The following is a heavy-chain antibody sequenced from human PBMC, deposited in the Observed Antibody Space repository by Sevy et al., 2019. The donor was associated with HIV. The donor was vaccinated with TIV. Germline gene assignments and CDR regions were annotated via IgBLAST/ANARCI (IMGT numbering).Heavy chain of an antibody. J-gene: IGHJ4*02. Sequence: GGSLRLSCAASGFTFSSYEMSWVRQAPDKGLEWVSYVSNSGTTIYYSDSVKGRFTISRDNARNSLYLQMNSLRAEDTAIYYCARDLPPSATTVAHFDCWGQGTLVTVSS. CDR1: GFTFSSYE. V-gene: IGHV3-48*03. D-gene: IGHD4-17*01. CDR2: VSNSGTTI. CDR3: ARDLPPSATTVAHFDC.